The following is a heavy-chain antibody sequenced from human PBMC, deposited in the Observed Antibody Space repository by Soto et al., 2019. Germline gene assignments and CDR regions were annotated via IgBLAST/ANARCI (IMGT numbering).Heavy chain of an antibody. Sequence: PSETLSLTCTVSGGSISSYYWSWIRQPAGKGLEWIGRIYTSGSTNYNPSLKSRVTMSVDTSKNQFSLKLSSVTAADTAVYYCARDHYCSGGSCYWDYGMDVWGQGTTVTVS. J-gene: IGHJ6*02. CDR2: IYTSGST. CDR3: ARDHYCSGGSCYWDYGMDV. CDR1: GGSISSYY. V-gene: IGHV4-4*07. D-gene: IGHD2-15*01.